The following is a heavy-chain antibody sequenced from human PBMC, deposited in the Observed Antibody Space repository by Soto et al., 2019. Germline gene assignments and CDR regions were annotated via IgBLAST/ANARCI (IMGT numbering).Heavy chain of an antibody. V-gene: IGHV4-34*01. Sequence: SETLSLTCAVYGGSFSGYYWSWIRQPPGKGLEWIGEINHSGSTNYNPSLKSRVTISVDTSKNQFSLKLSSLTDEDTARYFCARGPYFDSSGYNFLDHWGQGTAVTVSS. CDR2: INHSGST. J-gene: IGHJ5*02. CDR3: ARGPYFDSSGYNFLDH. CDR1: GGSFSGYY. D-gene: IGHD3-22*01.